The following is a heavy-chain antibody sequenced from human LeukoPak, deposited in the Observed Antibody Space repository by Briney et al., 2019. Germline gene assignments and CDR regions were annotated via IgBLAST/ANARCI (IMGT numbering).Heavy chain of an antibody. J-gene: IGHJ4*02. D-gene: IGHD1-14*01. V-gene: IGHV4-4*02. CDR2: IIHSGNT. CDR1: GGSISRSNW. Sequence: SETLSLTCAVSGGSISRSNWWTWVRQSPGKGLEWIGDIIHSGNTNYNPSLRSRPTISLDKSRNQFSLKLSSVTAADTAVYYCTGYNIPYTFEFWGQGTLVTVSS. CDR3: TGYNIPYTFEF.